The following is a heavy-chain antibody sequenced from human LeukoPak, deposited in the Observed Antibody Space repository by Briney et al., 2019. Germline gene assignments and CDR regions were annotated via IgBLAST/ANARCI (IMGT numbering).Heavy chain of an antibody. Sequence: GGSLRLSCAASGFTFGSYSMNWVRQAPGKGLEWVSSISSSSSYIYYADSVKGRFTISRDNAKNSLYLQMNSLRAEDTAVYYCARNPTDFWSGYGDYFDYWGQGTLVTVSS. CDR3: ARNPTDFWSGYGDYFDY. D-gene: IGHD3-3*01. CDR1: GFTFGSYS. CDR2: ISSSSSYI. V-gene: IGHV3-21*01. J-gene: IGHJ4*02.